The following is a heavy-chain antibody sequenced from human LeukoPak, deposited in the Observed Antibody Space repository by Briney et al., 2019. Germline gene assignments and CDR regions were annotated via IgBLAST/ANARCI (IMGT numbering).Heavy chain of an antibody. CDR2: IYFSGST. Sequence: PSETLSLTCIVSGASISSTNCYWGWLRQPPGKGLEWIGSIYFSGSTYYNPSLKSRVTISVDTSKNQFSLKLSSVTAADTAVYYCARDPTAGYYYYGMDVWGQGTTVTVSS. J-gene: IGHJ6*02. V-gene: IGHV4-39*07. CDR3: ARDPTAGYYYYGMDV. CDR1: GASISSTNCY.